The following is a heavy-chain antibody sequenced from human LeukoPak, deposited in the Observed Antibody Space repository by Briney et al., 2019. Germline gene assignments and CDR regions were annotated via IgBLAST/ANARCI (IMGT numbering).Heavy chain of an antibody. CDR3: ARPRIGLRRYYYVDV. V-gene: IGHV4-34*01. CDR2: IDRRGYA. CDR1: GESLGTYS. J-gene: IGHJ6*03. Sequence: SETLSLTCAVHGESLGTYSWSWIGAIDRRGYASHNPSLKSRVTLSVDTSNDQFSLTLRSVTAADTGLYFCARPRIGLRRYYYVDVWGKGTTVTVTS. D-gene: IGHD2/OR15-2a*01.